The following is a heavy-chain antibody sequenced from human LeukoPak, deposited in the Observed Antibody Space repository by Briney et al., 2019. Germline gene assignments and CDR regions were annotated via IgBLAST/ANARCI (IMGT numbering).Heavy chain of an antibody. Sequence: SETLSLTCTVSGGSISSYYWSWIRQPAGKGLEWIGRIYTSGSTNYNPSLKSRVTMSVDTSKNQFSLKLSSATAADTAVYYCATYTSDRASFDYWGQGTLVTVSS. CDR2: IYTSGST. J-gene: IGHJ4*02. CDR3: ATYTSDRASFDY. CDR1: GGSISSYY. D-gene: IGHD3-22*01. V-gene: IGHV4-4*07.